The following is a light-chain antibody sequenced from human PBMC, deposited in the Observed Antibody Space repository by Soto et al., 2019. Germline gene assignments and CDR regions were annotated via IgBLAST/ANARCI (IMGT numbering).Light chain of an antibody. Sequence: DIQLTQSPSFLSASVGDRVTITCRASQAISSHLAWYQQKPGKAPKLLIYAASTLQSGVPSGFSGSGSGTEFTLTISSLQPEDFATCYCQQVKSYPLTFGGGTKVEIK. CDR2: AAS. J-gene: IGKJ4*01. CDR3: QQVKSYPLT. CDR1: QAISSH. V-gene: IGKV1-9*01.